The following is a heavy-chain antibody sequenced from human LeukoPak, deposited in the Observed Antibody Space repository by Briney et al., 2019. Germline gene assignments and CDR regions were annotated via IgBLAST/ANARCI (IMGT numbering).Heavy chain of an antibody. V-gene: IGHV3-33*06. Sequence: GGSLRLSCGASGFTFSNYGMHWVRQAPGKGLEWVALIWYDGSKKYYADSVKGRFTISRDNSKNTLYLQMNSLRAEDTAVYYCAKKYSGGSYSFDYWGQRTLATVSS. CDR2: IWYDGSKK. CDR3: AKKYSGGSYSFDY. J-gene: IGHJ4*02. CDR1: GFTFSNYG. D-gene: IGHD1-26*01.